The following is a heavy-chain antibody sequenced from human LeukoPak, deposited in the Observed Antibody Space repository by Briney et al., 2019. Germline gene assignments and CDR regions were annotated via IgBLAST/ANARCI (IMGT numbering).Heavy chain of an antibody. CDR2: ISYDGSNK. CDR1: GFTFSSYG. CDR3: AKDVGLIKAYYYYGMDV. V-gene: IGHV3-30*18. D-gene: IGHD3-22*01. Sequence: GGTLRLSCAASGFTFSSYGMHWVRQAPGKGLEWVAVISYDGSNKYYADSVKGRFTISRDNSKNTLYLQMNSLRAEDTAVYYCAKDVGLIKAYYYYGMDVWGQGTTVTVSS. J-gene: IGHJ6*02.